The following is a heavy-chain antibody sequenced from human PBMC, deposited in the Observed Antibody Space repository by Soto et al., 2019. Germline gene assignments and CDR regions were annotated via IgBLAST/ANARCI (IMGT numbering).Heavy chain of an antibody. CDR3: ARTLIWFGEDNFDY. CDR2: INPNSGGT. CDR1: GYTFTGYY. J-gene: IGHJ4*02. Sequence: ASVKVSCKASGYTFTGYYMHWVRQAPGQGLEWMGWINPNSGGTNYAQKFQGWVTMTRDTSISTAYMELRRLRSDDTAVYYCARTLIWFGEDNFDYWGQGTLVTVSS. V-gene: IGHV1-2*04. D-gene: IGHD3-10*01.